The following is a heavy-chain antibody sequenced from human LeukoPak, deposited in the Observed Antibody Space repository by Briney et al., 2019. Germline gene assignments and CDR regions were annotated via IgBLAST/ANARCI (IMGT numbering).Heavy chain of an antibody. CDR3: ARALRYYYDAFDI. CDR1: GGSISSYY. Sequence: PSETLSLTCTVSGGSISSYYWSWIRQPPGKGLEWIGYIYYSGSTNYNPSLKSRVTISVDTPKNQFSLKLSSVTAADTAVYYCARALRYYYDAFDIWGQGTMVTVSS. D-gene: IGHD3-10*01. J-gene: IGHJ3*02. CDR2: IYYSGST. V-gene: IGHV4-59*01.